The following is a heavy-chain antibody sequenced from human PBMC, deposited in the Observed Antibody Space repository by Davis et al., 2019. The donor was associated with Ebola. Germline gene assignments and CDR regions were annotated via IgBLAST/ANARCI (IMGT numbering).Heavy chain of an antibody. J-gene: IGHJ4*02. Sequence: ASVKVSCKASGGTFSSYAISWVRQAPGQGLEWMGWINPHNGNTNYAQNVQGRVTMTTDTSTSTAYMEVGSLKSDDTAVYYCVRAQFPTTSDHWGQGTLVAVSS. CDR1: GGTFSSYA. CDR2: INPHNGNT. CDR3: VRAQFPTTSDH. V-gene: IGHV1-18*01. D-gene: IGHD1-1*01.